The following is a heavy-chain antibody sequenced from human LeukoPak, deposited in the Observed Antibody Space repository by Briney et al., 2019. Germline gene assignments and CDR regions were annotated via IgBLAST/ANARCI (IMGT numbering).Heavy chain of an antibody. CDR1: GGSINSYY. CDR2: IYYTGST. V-gene: IGHV4-59*01. D-gene: IGHD6-13*01. Sequence: SETLSLTCTVSGGSINSYYWSWIRQPPGKGLECIGHIYYTGSTYYKPSLESRVTISVDTSKNQFSLRLSSVTAADTAVYFCAGTSKAAFDIWGQGTMVTVSS. CDR3: AGTSKAAFDI. J-gene: IGHJ3*02.